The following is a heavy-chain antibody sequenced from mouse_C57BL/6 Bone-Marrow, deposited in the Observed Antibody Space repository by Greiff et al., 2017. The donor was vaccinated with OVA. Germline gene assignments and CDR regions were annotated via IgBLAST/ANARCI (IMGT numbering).Heavy chain of an antibody. CDR2: IYPGGGYT. Sequence: VQLQQSGAELVRPGPSVKMSCKASGYTFTNYWIGWAKQRPGHGLEWIGEIYPGGGYTNYNEKFKGKATLTADKSSRTAYMQFSSLTSEDSAIYYCARERTEAPVFAYWGQGTLVTVSA. V-gene: IGHV1-63*01. CDR1: GYTFTNYW. J-gene: IGHJ3*01. CDR3: ARERTEAPVFAY.